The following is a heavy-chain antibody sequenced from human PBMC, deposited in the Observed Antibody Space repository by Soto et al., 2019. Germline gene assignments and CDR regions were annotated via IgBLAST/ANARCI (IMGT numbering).Heavy chain of an antibody. J-gene: IGHJ4*02. CDR1: GFTFNIYW. CDR2: IKEDGSEK. D-gene: IGHD1-20*01. Sequence: GGSLRLSCAASGFTFNIYWMSWVRQAPGKGLEWVANIKEDGSEKYYLDSVKGRFTISRDNAKNSLYLQMDSLRAEDTAVYYCARDRSASGITPFIYWGQGSLVTVSS. V-gene: IGHV3-7*01. CDR3: ARDRSASGITPFIY.